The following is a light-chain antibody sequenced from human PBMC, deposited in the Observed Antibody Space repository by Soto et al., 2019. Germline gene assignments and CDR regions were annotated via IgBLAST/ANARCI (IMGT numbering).Light chain of an antibody. CDR2: WAS. CDR1: QSVLYSSDNKNY. Sequence: DIVMTQSPDSLAVSLGEWATINCKSSQSVLYSSDNKNYLAWYQQKPGQPPKLLIYWASTRESGVPDRFSGSGSGTDFTLTISYLQAEDVAVYYSQQYYSVPFTFGPGTKVDIK. V-gene: IGKV4-1*01. J-gene: IGKJ3*01. CDR3: QQYYSVPFT.